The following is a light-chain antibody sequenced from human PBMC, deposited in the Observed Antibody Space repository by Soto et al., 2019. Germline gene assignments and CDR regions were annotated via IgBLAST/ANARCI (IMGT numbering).Light chain of an antibody. Sequence: QSVLTQPVSVSGSPGQSITISCTGSGRDIGAYDYVSWYQQHPGKAPKLLIYGVKNRPSGVSYRFSASKSAFTASLTISGLQAEDEDHYYCSSYKTSYFYVFGPGTKVTVL. V-gene: IGLV2-14*01. CDR1: GRDIGAYDY. CDR3: SSYKTSYFYV. J-gene: IGLJ1*01. CDR2: GVK.